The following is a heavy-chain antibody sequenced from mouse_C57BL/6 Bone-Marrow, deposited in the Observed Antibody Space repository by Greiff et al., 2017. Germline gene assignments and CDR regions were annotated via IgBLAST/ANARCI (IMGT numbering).Heavy chain of an antibody. Sequence: QVQLQQPGAELVKPGASVKMSCKASGYTFTSYWITWVKQRPGQGLEWIGDIYPGSGSTNYNEKFKSKATLTVDTSSSTAYMQLSSLTSEDSAVYYCARGTTVVAKDYAMDYWGQGTSVTVSS. CDR3: ARGTTVVAKDYAMDY. V-gene: IGHV1-55*01. CDR2: IYPGSGST. CDR1: GYTFTSYW. J-gene: IGHJ4*01. D-gene: IGHD1-1*01.